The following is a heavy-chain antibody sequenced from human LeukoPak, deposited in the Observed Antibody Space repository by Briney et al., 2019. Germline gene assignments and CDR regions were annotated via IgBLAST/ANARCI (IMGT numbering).Heavy chain of an antibody. CDR3: ARSSAYCSGGSCYLSPQYYYYMDV. Sequence: ASETLSLTCTVSGGSISSYYWSWIRQPPGKGLEWIGYIYYGGSTNYNPSLKSRVTISVDTSKNQFSLKLSSVTAADTAVYYCARSSAYCSGGSCYLSPQYYYYMDVWGKGTTVTVSS. CDR2: IYYGGST. J-gene: IGHJ6*03. CDR1: GGSISSYY. V-gene: IGHV4-59*01. D-gene: IGHD2-15*01.